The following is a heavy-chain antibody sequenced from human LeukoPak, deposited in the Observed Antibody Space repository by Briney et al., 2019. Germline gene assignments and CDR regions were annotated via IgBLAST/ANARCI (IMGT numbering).Heavy chain of an antibody. V-gene: IGHV4-59*01. CDR3: AREDPETTVPEGMDV. CDR1: GGSISYYF. Sequence: PSETLSLTCTVSGGSISYYFWSWIRQSPGKGLEWVGSIYNSGTTNYNPSLKSGVTISLATSKNKSPLQLRSITAADNTVVYFAREDPETTVPEGMDVWGEGTTGTLSS. D-gene: IGHD4-17*01. J-gene: IGHJ6*04. CDR2: IYNSGTT.